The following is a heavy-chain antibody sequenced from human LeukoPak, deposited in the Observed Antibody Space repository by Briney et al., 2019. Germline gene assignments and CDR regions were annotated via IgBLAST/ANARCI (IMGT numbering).Heavy chain of an antibody. Sequence: GGSLRLSCTGSGFTFSGYWMHWVRQAPGKGLVWVSRINSDGSDMSYADSVKGRFTISRDNAKNTVYLQMNSLRVEDTAVYYCARDSRWYNGRYYAEGIDYWGQGTLVTVSS. V-gene: IGHV3-74*01. D-gene: IGHD1-26*01. J-gene: IGHJ4*02. CDR2: INSDGSDM. CDR3: ARDSRWYNGRYYAEGIDY. CDR1: GFTFSGYW.